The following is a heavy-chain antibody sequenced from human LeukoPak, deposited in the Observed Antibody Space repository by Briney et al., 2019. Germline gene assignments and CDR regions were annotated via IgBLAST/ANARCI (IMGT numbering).Heavy chain of an antibody. CDR2: ISSSSSYI. J-gene: IGHJ6*03. Sequence: RPGRSLRLSCVASGFTFDDYAMHWVRQAPGKGLEWVSSISSSSSYIYYADSVKGRFTISRDNAKNSLYLQMNSLRAEDTAVYYCARDKRFLEWFFFYMDVWGKGTTVTVSS. D-gene: IGHD3-3*01. V-gene: IGHV3-21*01. CDR3: ARDKRFLEWFFFYMDV. CDR1: GFTFDDYA.